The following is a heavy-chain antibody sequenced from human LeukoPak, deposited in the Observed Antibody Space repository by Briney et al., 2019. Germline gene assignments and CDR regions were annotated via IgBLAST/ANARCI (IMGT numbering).Heavy chain of an antibody. Sequence: QPGGSLRLSCAASGFTFSSYAMSWVRQAPGKGLEWASAISGSGGSTYYADSVKGRFTISRDNSKNTLYLQMNSLRAEDTAVYYCAKSRGYDFWSGYNYYFDYWGQGTLVTVSS. CDR2: ISGSGGST. CDR1: GFTFSSYA. D-gene: IGHD3-3*01. J-gene: IGHJ4*02. CDR3: AKSRGYDFWSGYNYYFDY. V-gene: IGHV3-23*01.